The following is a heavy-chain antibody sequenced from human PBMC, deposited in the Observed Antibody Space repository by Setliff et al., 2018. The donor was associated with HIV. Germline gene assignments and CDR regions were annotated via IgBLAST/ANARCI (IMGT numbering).Heavy chain of an antibody. CDR2: INHSGST. V-gene: IGHV4-34*01. CDR1: GGSFSGYY. Sequence: PSETLSLTCAVYGGSFSGYYWSWIRQPPGKGLEWIGEINHSGSTNYNPSLKSRVTISVDTSKNQFSLKLSSVTAADTAVYYCARGQKIRITMVRGVISNWYFDLWGRGTLVTVSS. J-gene: IGHJ2*01. D-gene: IGHD3-10*01. CDR3: ARGQKIRITMVRGVISNWYFDL.